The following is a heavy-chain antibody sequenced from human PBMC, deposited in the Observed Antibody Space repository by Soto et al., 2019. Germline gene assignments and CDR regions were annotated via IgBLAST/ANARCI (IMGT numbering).Heavy chain of an antibody. Sequence: QVQLVQSGAEVKKPGASVKVSCKASGYTFTTYGISWVRQAPGQGLEWMGWINAYNGNTNYAQKLQGRVTMTTATSTRTAYMELRSLRSDATAVYYCARDPVAGTYFDYWGQGTLVTVSS. J-gene: IGHJ4*02. CDR3: ARDPVAGTYFDY. CDR1: GYTFTTYG. V-gene: IGHV1-18*01. D-gene: IGHD6-19*01. CDR2: INAYNGNT.